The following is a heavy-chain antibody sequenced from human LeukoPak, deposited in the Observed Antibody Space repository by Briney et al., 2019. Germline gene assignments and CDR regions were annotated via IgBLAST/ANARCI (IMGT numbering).Heavy chain of an antibody. CDR2: IYYSGST. Sequence: SETLSLTCTVSGGSISSYYWSLIRQPPGKGLEWMGYIYYSGSTNYNPPLKSRVTISLDTSKNHFSLKLSSVTAADTGVYYRARVTENGTIAFDIWGQGTMVTVSS. D-gene: IGHD1-1*01. J-gene: IGHJ3*02. CDR3: ARVTENGTIAFDI. V-gene: IGHV4-59*01. CDR1: GGSISSYY.